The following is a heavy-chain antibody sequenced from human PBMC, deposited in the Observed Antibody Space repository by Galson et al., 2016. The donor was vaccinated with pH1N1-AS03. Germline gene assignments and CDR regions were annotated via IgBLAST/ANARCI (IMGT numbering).Heavy chain of an antibody. Sequence: SETLSLTCTVSGVSNSSSSHHWGWIRQPPGKGLEWIGNIYYTGSTYYNPSLKSRVTVSIDTSKNQFSLKVSSVTAADTAVYYCARLVVLTALRDAWYFDLWGRGTLVTVSS. CDR1: GVSNSSSSHH. D-gene: IGHD2-21*02. CDR2: IYYTGST. CDR3: ARLVVLTALRDAWYFDL. J-gene: IGHJ2*01. V-gene: IGHV4-39*01.